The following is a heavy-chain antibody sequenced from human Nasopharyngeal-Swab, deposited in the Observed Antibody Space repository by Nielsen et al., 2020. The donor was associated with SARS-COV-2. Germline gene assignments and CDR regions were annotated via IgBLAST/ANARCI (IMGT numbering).Heavy chain of an antibody. CDR1: GYTFTSYG. J-gene: IGHJ4*02. CDR3: ARDRAYDSSGYGLY. D-gene: IGHD3-22*01. CDR2: ISAYNGNT. Sequence: ASVKVSCKASGYTFTSYGISWVRQAPGQGLEWMGWISAYNGNTNYVQKLQGRVTMTTDTSTSTAYMELRSLRSDDTAVYYCARDRAYDSSGYGLYWGQGTLVTVSS. V-gene: IGHV1-18*01.